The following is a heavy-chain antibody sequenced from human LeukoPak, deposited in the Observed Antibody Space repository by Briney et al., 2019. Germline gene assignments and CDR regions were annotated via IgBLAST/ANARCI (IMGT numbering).Heavy chain of an antibody. V-gene: IGHV4-59*08. CDR1: GCSISSYY. J-gene: IGHJ5*02. CDR2: IYYSEST. CDR3: ARQKLLWFGELLYWWFDP. D-gene: IGHD3-10*01. Sequence: SETLSLTCTVSGCSISSYYWSWIRQPPGKGLEWIGYIYYSESTNYNHSLKSRVTITVDTSKNTFSLKLRLVTAADTAVYFCARQKLLWFGELLYWWFDPWGQGTLVTVSS.